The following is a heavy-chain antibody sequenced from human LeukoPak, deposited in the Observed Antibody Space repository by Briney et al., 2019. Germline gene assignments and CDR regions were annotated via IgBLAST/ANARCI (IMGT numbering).Heavy chain of an antibody. V-gene: IGHV3-21*01. CDR1: GFTFSSYW. CDR3: ARLATNGGYGY. CDR2: ISSSSSYI. Sequence: GGSLRLSCAASGFTFSSYWMTWVRQAPGKGLEWVSSISSSSSYIYYAGSVKGRFTISRDNAKNSLYLQMNSLRTEDTAVYYCARLATNGGYGYWGQGTLVTVSS. D-gene: IGHD5-12*01. J-gene: IGHJ4*02.